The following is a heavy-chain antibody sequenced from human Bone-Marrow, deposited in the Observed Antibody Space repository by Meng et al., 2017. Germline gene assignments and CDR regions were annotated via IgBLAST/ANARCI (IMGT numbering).Heavy chain of an antibody. Sequence: SETLSLTCTVSGGSISSSSYYWGWIRQPPGKGLEWIGSIYYSGSTYYNPSLKSRVTISVDTSKNQFSLTLSSVTAADTAVYYCARDDNLLYYDSSGSSFAYAFDIWGQGTMVTVSS. J-gene: IGHJ3*02. V-gene: IGHV4-39*07. CDR3: ARDDNLLYYDSSGSSFAYAFDI. CDR1: GGSISSSSYY. D-gene: IGHD3-22*01. CDR2: IYYSGST.